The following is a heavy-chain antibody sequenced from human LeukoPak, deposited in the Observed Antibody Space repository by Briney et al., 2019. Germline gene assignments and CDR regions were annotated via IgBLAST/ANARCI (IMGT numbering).Heavy chain of an antibody. CDR1: GYTFTSHY. D-gene: IGHD7-27*01. V-gene: IGHV1-46*01. CDR3: ARHNSRTEEGLTSWWFDP. Sequence: ASVKVSCKASGYTFTSHYMHWVRQAPGQGLEWMGLINPGGGTTWYAQKFQGRVTLTRDTSTSTDYMELSSLRSEDTAVYYCARHNSRTEEGLTSWWFDPWGQGTLVTVSS. CDR2: INPGGGTT. J-gene: IGHJ5*02.